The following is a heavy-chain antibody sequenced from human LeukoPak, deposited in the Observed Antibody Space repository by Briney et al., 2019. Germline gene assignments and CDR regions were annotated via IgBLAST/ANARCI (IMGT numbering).Heavy chain of an antibody. V-gene: IGHV5-51*01. CDR3: ARLLYYYGSGSFAFDY. J-gene: IGHJ4*02. Sequence: GESLKISCKGSGYSFTSYWIGWVRQMPGKGPEWMGIIYPGDSDTRYSPSFQGQVTISADKSISTAYLQWSSLKASDTAMYYCARLLYYYGSGSFAFDYWGQGTLVTVSS. CDR1: GYSFTSYW. CDR2: IYPGDSDT. D-gene: IGHD3-10*01.